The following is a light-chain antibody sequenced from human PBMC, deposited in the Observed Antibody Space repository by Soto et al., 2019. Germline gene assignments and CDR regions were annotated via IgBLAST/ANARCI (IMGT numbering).Light chain of an antibody. CDR2: WAS. CDR3: HQDYSAPLT. Sequence: DIVMTQSPDSLAVSLGERATINCKSSQSVLSSSNNKNYLTWYQQKPGQPPKLLISWASTRESGVPDRFSGSGSGTDYTLTISSLQAEDVAVYYCHQDYSAPLTFGGGTKVQI. CDR1: QSVLSSSNNKNY. V-gene: IGKV4-1*01. J-gene: IGKJ4*01.